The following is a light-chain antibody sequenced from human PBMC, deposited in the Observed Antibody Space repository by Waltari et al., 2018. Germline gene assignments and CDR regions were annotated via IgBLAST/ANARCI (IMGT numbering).Light chain of an antibody. J-gene: IGKJ2*01. CDR3: QQFGGSPPHT. Sequence: EIVLTQSPGTLSLSPGERATLSCRASQSVSSNFLAWYQQKPGQAPRLLISSASSRATGIPDRFGGSGSGTDFTLSISRLEPEDFAVYYCQQFGGSPPHTFGQGTRVEIK. CDR2: SAS. V-gene: IGKV3-20*01. CDR1: QSVSSNF.